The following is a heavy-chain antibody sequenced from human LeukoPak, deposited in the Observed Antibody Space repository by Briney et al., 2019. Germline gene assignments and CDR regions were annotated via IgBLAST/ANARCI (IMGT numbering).Heavy chain of an antibody. Sequence: PSETLSLTCTFSGGSISSGGYYWSWIRQRPGKGLEWIGYIYYSGSTYYNPSLKSRVTISVDTSKNQFSLKLSSVTAADTAVYYCARSRDGYMGDYWGQGTLVTVSS. D-gene: IGHD5-24*01. CDR2: IYYSGST. CDR3: ARSRDGYMGDY. V-gene: IGHV4-31*03. J-gene: IGHJ4*02. CDR1: GGSISSGGYY.